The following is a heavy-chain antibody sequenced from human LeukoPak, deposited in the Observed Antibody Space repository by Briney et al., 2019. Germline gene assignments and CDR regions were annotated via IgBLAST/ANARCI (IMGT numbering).Heavy chain of an antibody. J-gene: IGHJ4*02. Sequence: PSETLSLTCAVSGGSFSGYYWSWIRQPPGKGLEWIGEINHSGSTYYNPSLKSRVTISVDTSKNQFSLKLSSVTAADTAVYYCAGDFWSGYYFRDWGQGTLVTVSS. CDR3: AGDFWSGYYFRD. D-gene: IGHD3-3*01. CDR1: GGSFSGYY. CDR2: INHSGST. V-gene: IGHV4-34*01.